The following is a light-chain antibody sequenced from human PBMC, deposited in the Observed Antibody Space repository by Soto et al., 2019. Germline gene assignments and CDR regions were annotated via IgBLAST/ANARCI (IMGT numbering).Light chain of an antibody. CDR2: DAS. J-gene: IGKJ1*01. CDR1: HNVLFTSNNTNY. Sequence: IVMTQAPDSLALSIVESSTIKCNSRHNVLFTSNNTNYLAWYQQRPGQAPKLLIYDASTRATGIPSRFSDSGSGTEFTLTISSLQSEDFAVYYCQQYNHWPRTFGRGTKVDIK. V-gene: IGKV4-1*01. CDR3: QQYNHWPRT.